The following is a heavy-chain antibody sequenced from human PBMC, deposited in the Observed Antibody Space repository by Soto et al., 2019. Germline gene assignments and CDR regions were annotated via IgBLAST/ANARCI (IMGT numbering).Heavy chain of an antibody. CDR2: IIPILGIP. D-gene: IGHD2-2*01. CDR1: GGTFSSYT. CDR3: ASTPKGYCSSTSCVDY. V-gene: IGHV1-69*02. J-gene: IGHJ4*02. Sequence: QVQLVQSGAEVKKPGSSVKVSCKASGGTFSSYTISWVRQAPGQGLEWMGRIIPILGIPTYAQKFQGRVTITADKPTSSAYMELSSLRSEDTAVYYCASTPKGYCSSTSCVDYWGQGTLVTVSS.